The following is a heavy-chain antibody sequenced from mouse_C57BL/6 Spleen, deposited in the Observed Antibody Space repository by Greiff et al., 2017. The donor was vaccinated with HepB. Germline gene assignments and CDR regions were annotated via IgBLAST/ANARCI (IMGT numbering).Heavy chain of an antibody. Sequence: VQLQQPGAELVMPGASVKLSCKASGYTFTSYWMHWVKQRPGQGLEWIGEIDPSDSYTNYNQKFKGKSTLTLDKSSSTAYMQLSSLTSEDSAVYYCARGGSSLFDYWGQGTTLTVSS. V-gene: IGHV1-69*01. D-gene: IGHD1-1*01. CDR2: IDPSDSYT. CDR1: GYTFTSYW. CDR3: ARGGSSLFDY. J-gene: IGHJ2*01.